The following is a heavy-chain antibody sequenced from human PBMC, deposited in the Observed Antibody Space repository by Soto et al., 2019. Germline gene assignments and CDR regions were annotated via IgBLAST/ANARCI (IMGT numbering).Heavy chain of an antibody. CDR2: IYYSGTT. J-gene: IGHJ3*01. CDR1: GGSISSGGYY. CDR3: ARDARREHYYDSSRNSMDAVDV. Sequence: QVQLQESGPGLVKPSQTLSLTCTVSGGSISSGGYYWSWIRQHPGKGLEWIGYIYYSGTTYYNPSLKIRVIISVDTSKNQFSLKLSSVTAADTAVYYCARDARREHYYDSSRNSMDAVDVWGQGTMVTVSS. V-gene: IGHV4-31*03. D-gene: IGHD3-22*01.